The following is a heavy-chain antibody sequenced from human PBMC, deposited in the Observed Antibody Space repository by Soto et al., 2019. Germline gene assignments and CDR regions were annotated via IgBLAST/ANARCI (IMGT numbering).Heavy chain of an antibody. CDR3: ARFEVPAAMGDYYYGMDV. Sequence: GSLRLSCAASGFTFSSYWMHWVRQAPGKGLVWVSRINSDGSSTSYADPVKGRFTISRDNAKNTLYLQMNSLRAEDTAVYYCARFEVPAAMGDYYYGMDVWGQGTTVTVSS. CDR1: GFTFSSYW. D-gene: IGHD2-2*01. V-gene: IGHV3-74*01. CDR2: INSDGSST. J-gene: IGHJ6*02.